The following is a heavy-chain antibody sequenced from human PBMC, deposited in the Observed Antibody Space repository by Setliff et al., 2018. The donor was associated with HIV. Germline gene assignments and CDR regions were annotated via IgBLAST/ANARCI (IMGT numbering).Heavy chain of an antibody. D-gene: IGHD3-22*01. CDR1: GFTFSNAW. J-gene: IGHJ4*02. Sequence: LRLSCAASGFTFSNAWMSWVRQAPGKGLEWVGRIKSKTDGGTTDYAAPVKGRFTISRDDSKNTLYLQMKSLKTEDTAVYYCTTVNRYYYDSSGYYSDYWGRGTLVTVSS. CDR2: IKSKTDGGTT. CDR3: TTVNRYYYDSSGYYSDY. V-gene: IGHV3-15*01.